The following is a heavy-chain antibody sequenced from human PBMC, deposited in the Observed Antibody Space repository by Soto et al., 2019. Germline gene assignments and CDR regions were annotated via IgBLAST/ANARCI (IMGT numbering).Heavy chain of an antibody. J-gene: IGHJ3*02. CDR1: GGSISGSSYY. V-gene: IGHV4-39*01. CDR3: ARLDILTGYYSGAFDI. CDR2: IYYSGST. D-gene: IGHD3-9*01. Sequence: SETLSLTCTVSGGSISGSSYYWGWIRQPPGKGLEWIGSIYYSGSTYYNPSLKSRVTISVDTSKNQFSLKLSSVTAADTAVYYCARLDILTGYYSGAFDIWGQGTMVTVSS.